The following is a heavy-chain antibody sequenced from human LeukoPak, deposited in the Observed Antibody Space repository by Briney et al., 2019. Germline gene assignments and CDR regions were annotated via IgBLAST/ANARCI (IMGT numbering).Heavy chain of an antibody. Sequence: ASVKVSCKASGYTFTGYYMHWVRQAPGQGLEWMGWNNPNSGGTNYAQNFHGSVTMTTHTSISTAYMELSRLRSDDTAVYYCARVGGRGADYYYYMDVWGKGTTVTVSS. J-gene: IGHJ6*03. D-gene: IGHD3-16*01. CDR1: GYTFTGYY. CDR2: NNPNSGGT. CDR3: ARVGGRGADYYYYMDV. V-gene: IGHV1-2*02.